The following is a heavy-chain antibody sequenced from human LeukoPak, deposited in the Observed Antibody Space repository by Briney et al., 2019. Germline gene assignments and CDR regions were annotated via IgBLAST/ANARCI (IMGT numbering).Heavy chain of an antibody. Sequence: GASVKVSCKASGYTFTSYDINWVRQATGQGLAWMGWINPNSGRTNYAQKFQGRVTMTRDTSISTAYMELSRLRSDDTAVYYCAREYSSSDVWFDPWGQGTLVTVSS. J-gene: IGHJ5*02. CDR2: INPNSGRT. D-gene: IGHD3-22*01. CDR1: GYTFTSYD. CDR3: AREYSSSDVWFDP. V-gene: IGHV1-2*02.